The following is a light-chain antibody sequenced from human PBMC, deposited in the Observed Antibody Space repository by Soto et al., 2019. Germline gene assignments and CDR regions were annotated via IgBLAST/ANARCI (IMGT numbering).Light chain of an antibody. CDR1: QGIISTF. CDR3: QQYGSSPPWT. Sequence: EIVLTQSPGTLSLSPGERATLSCRASQGIISTFLAWYQQKPGQPPRLLMYGTSNRATGIPDRFSGSGSGTDFTLTISRLEPEDFAIDYCQQYGSSPPWTFGQGTKVEIK. CDR2: GTS. J-gene: IGKJ1*01. V-gene: IGKV3-20*01.